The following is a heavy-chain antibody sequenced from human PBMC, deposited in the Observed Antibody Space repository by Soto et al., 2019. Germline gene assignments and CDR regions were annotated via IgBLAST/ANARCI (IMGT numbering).Heavy chain of an antibody. CDR2: IWYDGSNK. J-gene: IGHJ6*02. CDR3: ARGIPDNLPLGMDV. D-gene: IGHD1-20*01. CDR1: GFTFSSYG. Sequence: QVQLVESGGGVVQPGRSLRLSCAASGFTFSSYGMHWVRQAPGKGLEWVAVIWYDGSNKYYADSVKGRFTISRDNSKNTLYLQMNSLRAEDTAVYYCARGIPDNLPLGMDVWGQGTTVTVSS. V-gene: IGHV3-33*01.